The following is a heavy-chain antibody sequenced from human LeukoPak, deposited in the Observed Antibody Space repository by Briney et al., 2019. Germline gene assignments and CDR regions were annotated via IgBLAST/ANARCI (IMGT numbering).Heavy chain of an antibody. CDR1: GYSFTSYW. CDR2: IDPSDAYT. Sequence: GESLQISCQGSGYSFTSYWIGWVRQLPGKGLEWMGRIDPSDAYTNYSPSFQGHVTISSDKSIKTAYLQWSSLKASDTAMYYCARHEGYSSSAEVYWGQGTLVTVSS. CDR3: ARHEGYSSSAEVY. D-gene: IGHD6-13*01. V-gene: IGHV5-10-1*01. J-gene: IGHJ4*02.